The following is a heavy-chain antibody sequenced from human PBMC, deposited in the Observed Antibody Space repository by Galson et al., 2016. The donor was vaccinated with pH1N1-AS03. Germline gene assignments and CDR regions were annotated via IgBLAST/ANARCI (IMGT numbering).Heavy chain of an antibody. V-gene: IGHV3-53*01. CDR2: IYGGGDT. J-gene: IGHJ4*02. CDR3: AREPWGSTQGEY. Sequence: SLRLSCAASGFTINNNYMSWVRQAPGKGLEWVSVIYGGGDTFYADSVKVRFTISRDNSKNTVYLQMNCLRVEDTAVYYCAREPWGSTQGEYWGQGTLVTVSS. D-gene: IGHD3-16*01. CDR1: GFTINNNY.